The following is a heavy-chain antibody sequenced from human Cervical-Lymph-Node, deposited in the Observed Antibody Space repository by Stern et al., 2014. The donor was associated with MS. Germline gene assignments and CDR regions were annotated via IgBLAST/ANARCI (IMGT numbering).Heavy chain of an antibody. Sequence: EVQLLQSGAELIRPGESLKISCKGSGFKFSIYWIAWVRQMPGKGLEWMGIIYPGDSETRYSPSFQGQVNQSAEQSTSTAYLQWSSLNASDTAMYFCARQTTAWASDVWGQGTLVTVSS. D-gene: IGHD1-14*01. CDR2: IYPGDSET. V-gene: IGHV5-51*01. J-gene: IGHJ4*02. CDR1: GFKFSIYW. CDR3: ARQTTAWASDV.